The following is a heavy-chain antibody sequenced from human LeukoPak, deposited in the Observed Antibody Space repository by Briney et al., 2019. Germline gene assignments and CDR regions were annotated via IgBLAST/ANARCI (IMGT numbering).Heavy chain of an antibody. D-gene: IGHD1-26*01. CDR1: GYSFTSQW. CDR2: IYPGDSDT. V-gene: IGHV5-51*01. CDR3: ARHDPSGSYSTGFDY. J-gene: IGHJ4*02. Sequence: KRGESLKISCKASGYSFTSQWIAWVRQMPGKGLEWMGIIYPGDSDTRYSPSFQGQVTISADKSISTAYLQWSSLKASDTAMYYCARHDPSGSYSTGFDYWGQGTLVTVSS.